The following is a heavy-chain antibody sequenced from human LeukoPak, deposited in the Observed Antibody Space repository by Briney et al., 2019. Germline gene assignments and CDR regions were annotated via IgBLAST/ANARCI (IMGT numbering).Heavy chain of an antibody. J-gene: IGHJ4*02. CDR2: IYYSGST. D-gene: IGHD5-18*01. Sequence: SETLSLTCTVSGGSLTSYYWSWIRQPPGKGLEWIGSIYYSGSTNYHPSLKSRVTISVDTSKNQFSLKLSSVTAADTALYYCARENGYRYDYWGQGTLVTVSS. V-gene: IGHV4-59*01. CDR1: GGSLTSYY. CDR3: ARENGYRYDY.